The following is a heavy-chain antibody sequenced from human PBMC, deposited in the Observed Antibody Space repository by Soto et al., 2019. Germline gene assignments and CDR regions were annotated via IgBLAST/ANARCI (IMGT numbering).Heavy chain of an antibody. Sequence: GESLKISCKGSGYSFTSYWISWVRQMPGKGLGWMGRIDPSDSYTNYSPSFQGHVTISADKSISTAYLQWSSLKASDTAMYYCAYGSGWYPDYWGQGTLVTVSS. CDR1: GYSFTSYW. CDR2: IDPSDSYT. J-gene: IGHJ4*02. D-gene: IGHD6-19*01. V-gene: IGHV5-10-1*01. CDR3: AYGSGWYPDY.